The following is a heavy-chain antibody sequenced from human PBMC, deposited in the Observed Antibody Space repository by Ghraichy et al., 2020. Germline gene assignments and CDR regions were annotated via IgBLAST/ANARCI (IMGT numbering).Heavy chain of an antibody. J-gene: IGHJ4*02. CDR1: GYSFGNYG. Sequence: ASVKVSCKATGYSFGNYGIHWMRQAPGQSLEWMGWIHPGNGVAKYAQMFQGRVTFTIDTSTTTAVMEVGSLRSGDTAVYFCVRNWGGYYFDSWGLGTLVSVSS. V-gene: IGHV1-3*01. CDR2: IHPGNGVA. D-gene: IGHD3-10*01. CDR3: VRNWGGYYFDS.